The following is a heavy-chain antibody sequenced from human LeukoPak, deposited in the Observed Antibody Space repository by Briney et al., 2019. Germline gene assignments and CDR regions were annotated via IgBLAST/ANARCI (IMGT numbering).Heavy chain of an antibody. D-gene: IGHD3-22*01. Sequence: GGSLRLSCAASGFTFSSYAMHWVRQAPGKXXXXXXXXXXXXXNKYYADSVKGRFTISRDNSKNTLYLQMNSLRAEDTAVYYCARDQNYYDSSGWAVDAFDIWGQGTMVTVSS. CDR1: GFTFSSYA. V-gene: IGHV3-30-3*01. J-gene: IGHJ3*02. CDR3: ARDQNYYDSSGWAVDAFDI. CDR2: XXXXXXNK.